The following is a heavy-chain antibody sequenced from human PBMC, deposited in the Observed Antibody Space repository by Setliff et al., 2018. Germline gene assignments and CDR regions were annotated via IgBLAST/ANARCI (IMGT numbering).Heavy chain of an antibody. CDR1: GFSLSTTETH. CDR2: LDWDDDK. Sequence: SGPTLVNPTHTLTLTCTFSGFSLSTTETHVSWIRQPPGKAPEWLARLDWDDDKFYNTSLRSRLTLSKDTSKNQVILTMTNMDPADTATYYCARLPPLVQNNGASNHAFDVWGPGAVVTVSS. D-gene: IGHD6-6*01. J-gene: IGHJ3*01. V-gene: IGHV2-70*04. CDR3: ARLPPLVQNNGASNHAFDV.